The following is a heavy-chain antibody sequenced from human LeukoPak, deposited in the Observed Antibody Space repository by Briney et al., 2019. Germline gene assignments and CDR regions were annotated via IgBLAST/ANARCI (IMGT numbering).Heavy chain of an antibody. CDR3: AGPNKYCSSTSCFP. J-gene: IGHJ5*02. Sequence: GGSLRLSCAASGFTFSSYAMSWVRQAPGKGLEWVSAISVSGGGTYYADSVKGRFTISRDNSKNTLYLQMNSLRAEDTAVYYCAGPNKYCSSTSCFPWGQGTLVTVSS. V-gene: IGHV3-23*01. CDR1: GFTFSSYA. D-gene: IGHD2-2*01. CDR2: ISVSGGGT.